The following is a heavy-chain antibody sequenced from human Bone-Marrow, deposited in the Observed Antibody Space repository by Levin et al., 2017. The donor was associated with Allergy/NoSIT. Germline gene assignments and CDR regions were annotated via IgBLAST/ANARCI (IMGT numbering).Heavy chain of an antibody. J-gene: IGHJ1*01. Sequence: SCAASGFTFSSYAMSWVRQAPGKGLEWVSAISGSGGSTYYADSVKGRFTISRDNSKNTLYLQMNSLRAEDTAVYYCAKDQALLLVAEYFQHWGQGTLVTVSS. D-gene: IGHD2-15*01. CDR2: ISGSGGST. V-gene: IGHV3-23*01. CDR1: GFTFSSYA. CDR3: AKDQALLLVAEYFQH.